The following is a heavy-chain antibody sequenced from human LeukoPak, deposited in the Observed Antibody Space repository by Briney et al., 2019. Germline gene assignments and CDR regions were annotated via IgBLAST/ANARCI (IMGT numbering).Heavy chain of an antibody. D-gene: IGHD3-10*01. J-gene: IGHJ5*02. V-gene: IGHV1-24*01. CDR3: ATDPSRGSGSYYWFDP. CDR2: FDPEDGET. CDR1: GYTLTELS. Sequence: GASVKVSCKVSGYTLTELSMHWVRQAPGEGLEWMGGFDPEDGETIYAQKFQGRVTMTEDTSTDTAYMELSSLRSEDTAVYYCATDPSRGSGSYYWFDPWGQGTLVTVSS.